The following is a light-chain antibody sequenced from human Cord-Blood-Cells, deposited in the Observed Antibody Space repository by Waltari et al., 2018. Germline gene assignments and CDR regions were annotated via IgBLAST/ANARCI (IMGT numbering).Light chain of an antibody. J-gene: IGKJ5*01. CDR2: DAS. CDR3: QQYDNLPIT. CDR1: QDISNY. Sequence: IQLTQSPSSLSASVGDRVPITCQASQDISNYLNWYQQKPGKAPKLLIYDASNLETGVPSRFSGSGSGTDFTFTISSLQPEDIATYSCQQYDNLPITFGQGTRLEIK. V-gene: IGKV1-33*01.